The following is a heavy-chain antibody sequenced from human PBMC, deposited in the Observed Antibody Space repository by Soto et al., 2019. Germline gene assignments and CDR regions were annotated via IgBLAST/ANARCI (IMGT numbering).Heavy chain of an antibody. CDR1: GFTFSSYG. Sequence: QVQLVESGGGVVQPGRSLRLSCAASGFTFSSYGMHWVRQAPGKGLEWVAVISYDGSNKYYADSVKGRFTISRDNSKNTLYLQMNRLRAEDTAVYYCAKDRLVVVVAAAFDYWGQGTLVTVSS. J-gene: IGHJ4*02. V-gene: IGHV3-30*18. CDR3: AKDRLVVVVAAAFDY. CDR2: ISYDGSNK. D-gene: IGHD2-15*01.